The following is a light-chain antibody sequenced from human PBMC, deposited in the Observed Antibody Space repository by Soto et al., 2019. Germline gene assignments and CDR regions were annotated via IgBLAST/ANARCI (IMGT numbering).Light chain of an antibody. V-gene: IGKV1-5*03. J-gene: IGKJ2*01. CDR1: QSISSW. Sequence: DIQMTQSPSTLSASVGDRVTITCRASQSISSWLAWYQQKPGKAPKLLIYKASSVASGVASRFSGSGSGTEFTLTISSLQADDFATYYCQQYNSYSTFGQGTKLEIK. CDR2: KAS. CDR3: QQYNSYST.